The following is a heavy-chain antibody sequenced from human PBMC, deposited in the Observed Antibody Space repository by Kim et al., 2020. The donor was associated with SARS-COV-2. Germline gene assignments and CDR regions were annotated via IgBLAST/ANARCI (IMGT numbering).Heavy chain of an antibody. CDR1: GYPFTAYY. D-gene: IGHD3-3*01. CDR3: ARVDFQHYFDN. CDR2: INPNTGAT. V-gene: IGHV1-2*02. J-gene: IGHJ4*02. Sequence: ASVKVSCKASGYPFTAYYLHWVQQAPGQGLEWMGWINPNTGATANAQKFQGRVTMTTDTSISTVYMDLSGLRSDDTAVDYCARVDFQHYFDNWGQGTQVTVSS.